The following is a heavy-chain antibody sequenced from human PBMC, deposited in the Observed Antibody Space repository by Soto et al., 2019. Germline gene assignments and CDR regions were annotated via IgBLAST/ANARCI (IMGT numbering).Heavy chain of an antibody. CDR1: GFTLSISS. V-gene: IGHV3-48*01. J-gene: IGHJ4*02. CDR2: IRRYTSVT. CDR3: GRVADSGHYTVEY. D-gene: IGHD3-22*01. Sequence: EVQLVESGGILVQPGGSLRLSCAASGFTLSISSMNWVRQAPGKGLEWVSYIRRYTSVTSYADSVKGRFTISRDNAKNSLYLQMNSLRVEDTAVYYCGRVADSGHYTVEYWGQGTLVTVSS.